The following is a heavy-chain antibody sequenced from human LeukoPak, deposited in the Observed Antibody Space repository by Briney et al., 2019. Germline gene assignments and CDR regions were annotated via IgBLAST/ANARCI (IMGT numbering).Heavy chain of an antibody. V-gene: IGHV4-59*08. CDR3: ARCWELLAFDI. CDR1: GDSISNYY. D-gene: IGHD1-26*01. J-gene: IGHJ3*02. Sequence: SETLSLTCTVSGDSISNYYWSWIRQPPGKGLEWIGYIYYSGSTNYNPSLKSRVTISVDTSKNQFSLKLTSVTAADTAVYYCARCWELLAFDIWGQGTMVTVSS. CDR2: IYYSGST.